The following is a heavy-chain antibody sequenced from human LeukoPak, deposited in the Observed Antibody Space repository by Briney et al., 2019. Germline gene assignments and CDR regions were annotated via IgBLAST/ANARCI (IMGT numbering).Heavy chain of an antibody. V-gene: IGHV3-23*01. CDR1: GFTFGSFA. D-gene: IGHD3-10*01. CDR3: ARAGAETGGFYHMDV. CDR2: ITGSGGTT. J-gene: IGHJ6*03. Sequence: PGGSLRLSCAASGFTFGSFAMSGVRQAPGSGLEWVSAITGSGGTTFYADSVKGRFTISRDNSRATVYVQMNSLRAEDTAVYYCARAGAETGGFYHMDVWGEGTTVTVSS.